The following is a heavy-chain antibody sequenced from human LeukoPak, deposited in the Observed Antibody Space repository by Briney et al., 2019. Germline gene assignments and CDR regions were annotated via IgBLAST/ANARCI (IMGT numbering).Heavy chain of an antibody. CDR2: ISYDGSNK. J-gene: IGHJ4*02. Sequence: PGGSLRLSCAASGFTFSSYGMHWVRQAPGKGLEWVAVISYDGSNKYYADSVKGRFTISRDNSKTTLYLQMNSLRAEDTAVYYCAKDAWIQLWRNFDYWGQGTLVTVSS. D-gene: IGHD5-18*01. CDR1: GFTFSSYG. CDR3: AKDAWIQLWRNFDY. V-gene: IGHV3-30*18.